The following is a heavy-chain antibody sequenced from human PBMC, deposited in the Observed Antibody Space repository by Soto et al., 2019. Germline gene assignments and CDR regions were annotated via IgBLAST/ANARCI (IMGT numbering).Heavy chain of an antibody. CDR1: GGSISARHTY. CDR2: FYDSGST. Sequence: SETLSLTCTVSGGSISARHTYCGWIRQPPGKGLEWIGSFYDSGSTYYNPSLKSRVYISVDSSKNQFSLTLASLTAADTAVYYCARAPDSWGQGTLVTVS. J-gene: IGHJ4*02. V-gene: IGHV4-39*01. CDR3: ARAPDS.